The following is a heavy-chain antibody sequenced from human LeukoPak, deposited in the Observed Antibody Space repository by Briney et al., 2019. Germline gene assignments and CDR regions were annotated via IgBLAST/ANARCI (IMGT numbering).Heavy chain of an antibody. CDR3: AKDGRRAVTTDHYYYYYMDV. CDR2: ISWDGGST. CDR1: GFTFDDYT. J-gene: IGHJ6*03. V-gene: IGHV3-43*01. D-gene: IGHD4-17*01. Sequence: GGSLRLSCAASGFTFDDYTMHWVRHAPGKGLEWVSLISWDGGSTYYADSVKGRFTISRDNSKNSLYLQMNSLRTEDTALYYCAKDGRRAVTTDHYYYYYMDVWGKGTTVTVSS.